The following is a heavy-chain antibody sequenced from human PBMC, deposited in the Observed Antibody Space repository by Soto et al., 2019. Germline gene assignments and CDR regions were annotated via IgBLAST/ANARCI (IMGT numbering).Heavy chain of an antibody. V-gene: IGHV1-46*01. J-gene: IGHJ6*02. Sequence: ASVKVSCKASGYTFTSYYMHWVRQAPGQGLEWMGIINPSGGSTSYAQKFQGRVTMTRDTSTSTVYMELSSLRSEDTAVYYCARDVGCSSSSGTYGMDVWGQGTTVTVSS. CDR1: GYTFTSYY. CDR3: ARDVGCSSSSGTYGMDV. CDR2: INPSGGST. D-gene: IGHD6-6*01.